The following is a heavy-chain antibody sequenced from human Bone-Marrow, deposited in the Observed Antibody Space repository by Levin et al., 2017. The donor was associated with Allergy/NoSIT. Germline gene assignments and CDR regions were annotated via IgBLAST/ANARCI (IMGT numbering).Heavy chain of an antibody. D-gene: IGHD2-2*02. V-gene: IGHV5-51*01. Sequence: GESLKISCKGSGYNFSKFWIAWVRQKPGKGLEWMGIIYPGDSDTRYSPSIEGLVTISADKSINTAYLQWSSLRASDTGMYYCVRPQGTAWYTIDYWGQGTLVTVSS. CDR3: VRPQGTAWYTIDY. CDR2: IYPGDSDT. CDR1: GYNFSKFW. J-gene: IGHJ4*02.